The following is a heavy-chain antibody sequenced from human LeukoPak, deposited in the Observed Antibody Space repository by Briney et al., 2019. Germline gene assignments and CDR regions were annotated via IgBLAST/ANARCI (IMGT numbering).Heavy chain of an antibody. CDR3: AGGSGSYS. D-gene: IGHD3-10*01. J-gene: IGHJ4*02. V-gene: IGHV3-23*01. CDR2: ISVGGGST. Sequence: PGGSLRLSCAASGFTFSSYAMSWVRQAPGKGLEWVSTISVGGGSTYYADSVKGRFTISRDNAKNTLYLQMNSLRAEDTAVYYCAGGSGSYSWGQGTLVTVSS. CDR1: GFTFSSYA.